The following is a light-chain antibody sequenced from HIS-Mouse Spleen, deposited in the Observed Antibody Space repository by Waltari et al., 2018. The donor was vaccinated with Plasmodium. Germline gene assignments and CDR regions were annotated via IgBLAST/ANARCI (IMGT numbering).Light chain of an antibody. V-gene: IGKV1-6*01. J-gene: IGKJ2*01. CDR3: LQDYNYPYT. CDR2: AAS. Sequence: AIQMTQSPSSLSASVGERDPTTCRASQGIRNDLGWYQQKPGKAPKLLIYAASSLQSGVPSRFSGSGSGTDFTLTISSLQPEDFATYYCLQDYNYPYTIGQGTKLEIK. CDR1: QGIRND.